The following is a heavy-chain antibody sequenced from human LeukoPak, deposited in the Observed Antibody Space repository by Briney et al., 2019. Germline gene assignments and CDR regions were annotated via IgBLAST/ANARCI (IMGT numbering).Heavy chain of an antibody. J-gene: IGHJ5*02. Sequence: GGSLRLSCVASGSTFSSYAISWVRQPAEEGRGWVSAISGSGGSTYYADSVKGRFTISRDNSKNTLYLQMNSLRAEDTAVYYCAKDRCSSTSCGTRDNWFDPWGQGTLVTVSS. CDR2: ISGSGGST. D-gene: IGHD2-2*01. CDR1: GSTFSSYA. V-gene: IGHV3-23*01. CDR3: AKDRCSSTSCGTRDNWFDP.